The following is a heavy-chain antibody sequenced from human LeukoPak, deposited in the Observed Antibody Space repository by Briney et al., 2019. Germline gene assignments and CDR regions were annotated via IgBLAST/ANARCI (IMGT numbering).Heavy chain of an antibody. V-gene: IGHV3-23*01. J-gene: IGHJ4*02. Sequence: GGSLRLSCAASGFTFSDYYMSWIRQAPGKGLEWVSTISGSGGSTYYADSVKGRFTISRDNPKNTLSLQMNSLRAEDTAVYYCAKGSAYADFWGQGTLVTVSS. CDR1: GFTFSDYY. CDR3: AKGSAYADF. D-gene: IGHD3-3*01. CDR2: ISGSGGST.